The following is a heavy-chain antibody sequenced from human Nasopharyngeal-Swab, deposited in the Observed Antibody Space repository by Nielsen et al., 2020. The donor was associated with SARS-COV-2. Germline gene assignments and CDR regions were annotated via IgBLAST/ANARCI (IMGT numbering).Heavy chain of an antibody. J-gene: IGHJ1*01. CDR1: GFTFSSYW. CDR2: IKQDGSEK. Sequence: GESLKISCAASGFTFSSYWMSWVRQAPGKGLEWVANIKQDGSEKYYVDSVKGRFTISRDNAKNSLCLQMNSLRAEDTAVYYCATPYYDFWSGYYSEYFQHWGQGTLVTVSS. V-gene: IGHV3-7*01. CDR3: ATPYYDFWSGYYSEYFQH. D-gene: IGHD3-3*01.